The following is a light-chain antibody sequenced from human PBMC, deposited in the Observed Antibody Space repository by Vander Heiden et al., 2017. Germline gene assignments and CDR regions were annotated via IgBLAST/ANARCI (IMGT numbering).Light chain of an antibody. V-gene: IGKV2-28*01. CDR3: MPALQPQA. CDR2: VGS. CDR1: HSRLQSNGYNY. Sequence: IVMTKSPLSLLVTPAEPASISCRSSHSRLQSNGYNYLDCYLQTPGQSPQLLFYVGSHRACGLPDRFSGSGSGADFTLNISRVEAEDVGVYYFMPALQPQAFGQGTKVEIK. J-gene: IGKJ1*01.